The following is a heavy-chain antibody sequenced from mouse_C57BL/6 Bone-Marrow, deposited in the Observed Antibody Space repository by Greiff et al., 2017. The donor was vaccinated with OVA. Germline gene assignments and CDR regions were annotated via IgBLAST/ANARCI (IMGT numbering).Heavy chain of an antibody. V-gene: IGHV1-18*01. CDR3: ARFYDYEGYAMDY. D-gene: IGHD2-4*01. CDR1: GYTFTDYN. J-gene: IGHJ4*01. Sequence: EVQRVESGPELVKPGASVKIPCKASGYTFTDYNMDWVKQSHGKSLEWIGDINPNNGGTIYNQKFKGKATLTVDKSSSTAYMELRSLTSEDTAVYYCARFYDYEGYAMDYWGQGTSVTVSS. CDR2: INPNNGGT.